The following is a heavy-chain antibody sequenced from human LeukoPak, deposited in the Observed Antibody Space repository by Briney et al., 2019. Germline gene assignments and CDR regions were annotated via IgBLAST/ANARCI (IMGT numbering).Heavy chain of an antibody. D-gene: IGHD3-22*01. CDR3: AREEWRSSGYYYLFGY. CDR2: IIPILGIA. CDR1: GGTFSSYA. V-gene: IGHV1-69*04. Sequence: ASVKVSCKASGGTFSSYAISWVRQAPGQGLEWMGRIIPILGIANYAQKFQGRVTITADKSTSTAYMELSSLRSEDTAVYYCAREEWRSSGYYYLFGYWGQGTLVSVSS. J-gene: IGHJ4*02.